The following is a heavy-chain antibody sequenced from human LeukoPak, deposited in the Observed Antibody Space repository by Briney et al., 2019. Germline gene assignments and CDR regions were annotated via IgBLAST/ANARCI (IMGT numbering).Heavy chain of an antibody. CDR2: ISGSGGST. J-gene: IGHJ4*02. V-gene: IGHV3-23*01. D-gene: IGHD3-22*01. Sequence: HAGGSLRLSCAASGFTFSSYAMSWVRQAPGKGLGWVSAISGSGGSTYYADSVRGRFTISRDNSKNTLYLQMNSLRAEDTAVYYCAKEVRYYYDSSGYFYWGQGTLVTVSS. CDR3: AKEVRYYYDSSGYFY. CDR1: GFTFSSYA.